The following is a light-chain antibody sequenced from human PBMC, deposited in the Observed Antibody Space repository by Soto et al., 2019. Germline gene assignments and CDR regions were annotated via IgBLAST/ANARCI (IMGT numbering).Light chain of an antibody. CDR1: GSDVGGSKF. CDR2: EVS. Sequence: QSVLTQPASVSGSPGQSITISCTGTGSDVGGSKFVSWYQQHPGKAPKLLISEVSHRPSGVSIRFSGSKSDNTASLTISNLEAEDESDYYCGSYTSTDTPFVFGTGTKSPS. J-gene: IGLJ1*01. CDR3: GSYTSTDTPFV. V-gene: IGLV2-14*01.